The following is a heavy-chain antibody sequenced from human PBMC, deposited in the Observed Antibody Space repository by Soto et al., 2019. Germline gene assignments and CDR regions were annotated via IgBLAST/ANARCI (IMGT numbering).Heavy chain of an antibody. CDR2: IYYSGST. D-gene: IGHD3-22*01. CDR1: GGSISSSSYY. CDR3: ARPSYYYDSSGRGDADY. Sequence: QLQLQESGPGLVKPSETLSLTCTVSGGSISSSSYYWGWIRQPPGKGLEWIGSIYYSGSTYYNPSLKSRVTISVDTSKNQFSLKLSSVTAADTAVYYCARPSYYYDSSGRGDADYWGQGTLVTVSS. V-gene: IGHV4-39*01. J-gene: IGHJ4*02.